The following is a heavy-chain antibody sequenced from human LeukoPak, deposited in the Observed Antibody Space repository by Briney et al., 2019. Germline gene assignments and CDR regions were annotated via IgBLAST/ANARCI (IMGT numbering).Heavy chain of an antibody. J-gene: IGHJ4*02. D-gene: IGHD6-13*01. CDR2: IWYGGSNK. CDR3: AKEGDSTSSLGY. V-gene: IGHV3-30*02. CDR1: GFTFSSYA. Sequence: GGSLRLSCAASGFTFSSYAMSWVRQAPGKGLEWVAVIWYGGSNKYYADSVKGRFTISRDNSKNTLYLQMNSLRAEDTAVYYCAKEGDSTSSLGYWGQGTLVTVSS.